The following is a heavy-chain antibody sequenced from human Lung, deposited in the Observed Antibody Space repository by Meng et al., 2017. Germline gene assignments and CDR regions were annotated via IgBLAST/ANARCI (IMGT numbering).Heavy chain of an antibody. J-gene: IGHJ4*02. CDR1: GYILTDFQ. CDR3: ARDRDGYASFDH. V-gene: IGHV1-2*06. CDR2: ITPNSGGA. Sequence: QVQLVQSGAEGRKPGASLQVSCETSGYILTDFQIHWVRQAPGQGLEWMGRITPNSGGANYAQKFQGRVTMTRDTSIRTAYMDLSRLTSDDTAIYYCARDRDGYASFDHWGQGTLVTVSS. D-gene: IGHD5-24*01.